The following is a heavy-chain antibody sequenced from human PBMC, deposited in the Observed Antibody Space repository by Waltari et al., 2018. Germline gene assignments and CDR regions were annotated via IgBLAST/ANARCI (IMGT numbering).Heavy chain of an antibody. Sequence: QVQLQQWGAGLLQPSETRSLSCGVADGSFIGYYWIWIRLAPVKGLEWIGEVDHSGTPNYNPSLKSRLTISMYASRVQLSLKLSSVTAADSAVYYCARSPRIAVSPRYYYMDVWGKGTTVTVSS. D-gene: IGHD6-19*01. CDR2: VDHSGTP. V-gene: IGHV4-34*02. CDR1: DGSFIGYY. J-gene: IGHJ6*03. CDR3: ARSPRIAVSPRYYYMDV.